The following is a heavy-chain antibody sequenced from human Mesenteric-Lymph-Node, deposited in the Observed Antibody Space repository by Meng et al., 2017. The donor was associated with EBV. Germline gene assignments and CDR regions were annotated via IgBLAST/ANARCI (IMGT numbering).Heavy chain of an antibody. J-gene: IGHJ4*02. CDR2: ISDSGSTI. V-gene: IGHV3-11*01. CDR1: GFTFSDYY. CDR3: AKDPGNSGSSDY. D-gene: IGHD3-10*01. Sequence: QVQPVGSGGGMVKPGGSLTLSCAASGFTFSDYYMTWIRQAPGKGLEWVSYISDSGSTIYYADSVKGRFTISRDNAKNSLYLQMNSLRDEDTAVYYCAKDPGNSGSSDYWGQGALVTVSS.